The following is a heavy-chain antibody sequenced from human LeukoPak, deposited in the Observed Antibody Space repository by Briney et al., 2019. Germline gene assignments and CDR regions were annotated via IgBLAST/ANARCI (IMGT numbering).Heavy chain of an antibody. Sequence: GGSLRLSCAASGFTFRNYNMNWVRQAPGKGLEWVSSITSTSSYIYYADSVKGRFTISRDNAENSLYLQMNSLRAEDTAVYYCARDPYSGSYGDYYYYYMDVWGKGTTVTISS. D-gene: IGHD1-26*01. CDR2: ITSTSSYI. CDR3: ARDPYSGSYGDYYYYYMDV. CDR1: GFTFRNYN. V-gene: IGHV3-21*01. J-gene: IGHJ6*03.